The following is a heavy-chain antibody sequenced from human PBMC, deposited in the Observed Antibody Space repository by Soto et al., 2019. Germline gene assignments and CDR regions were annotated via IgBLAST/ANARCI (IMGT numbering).Heavy chain of an antibody. CDR1: GFTFSNYA. CDR2: ISNSFSDGNT. V-gene: IGHV3-23*01. Sequence: EVQLLESGGGSVQPGGSLRLSCAASGFTFSNYAMNWVRQAPGKGLEWVSAISNSFSDGNTHYADSVKGRFTISRDNDKNTVFLEMNSLRAEDTAVYYCAKVFSPEGGNYFDYWGQGTLVTVSS. CDR3: AKVFSPEGGNYFDY. J-gene: IGHJ4*02.